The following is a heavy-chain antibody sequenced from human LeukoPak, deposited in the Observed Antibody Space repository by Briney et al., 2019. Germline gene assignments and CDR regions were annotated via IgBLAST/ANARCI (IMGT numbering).Heavy chain of an antibody. CDR2: ISGSGGST. Sequence: GGSLRLSCAASGFTFSSYEMNWVRQAPGKGLEWVSAISGSGGSTYYADSVKGRFTISRDNSKNTLYLQMNSLRAEDTAVYYCAKEGHIAARPGGRYYYYYGMDVWGQGTTVTVSS. V-gene: IGHV3-23*01. CDR3: AKEGHIAARPGGRYYYYYGMDV. J-gene: IGHJ6*02. CDR1: GFTFSSYE. D-gene: IGHD6-6*01.